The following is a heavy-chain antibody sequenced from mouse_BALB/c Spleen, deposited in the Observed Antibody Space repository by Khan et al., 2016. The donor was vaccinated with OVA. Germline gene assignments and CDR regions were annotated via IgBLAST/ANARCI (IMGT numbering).Heavy chain of an antibody. V-gene: IGHV1S29*02. CDR1: GYTFTDYN. Sequence: EVQLQESGPEVVKPGASVKISCKASGYTFTDYNMDWVKQRHGKSLEWIGYFFPNSGGSGYHQKFKTKATLSVDISSNTAYMDLRSLTSEDSSIYYCVRSSYGSFAFWGQGTLVTVSA. D-gene: IGHD1-2*01. J-gene: IGHJ3*01. CDR2: FFPNSGGS. CDR3: VRSSYGSFAF.